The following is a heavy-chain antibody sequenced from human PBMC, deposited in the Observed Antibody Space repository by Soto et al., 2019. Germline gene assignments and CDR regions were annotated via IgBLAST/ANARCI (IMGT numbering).Heavy chain of an antibody. Sequence: EVQLLESGGGLVQPGGSLRLSCAASGFIFSSYAMSWVRQAPGKGLEWVSAISGSGGSTYYADSVKGRFTISRDNSKNTLYLQMNSLRAEDTAVYYCAKDAYDFWSGYYSRYYYYYMDVWGKGTTVTVSS. CDR2: ISGSGGST. D-gene: IGHD3-3*01. CDR3: AKDAYDFWSGYYSRYYYYYMDV. V-gene: IGHV3-23*01. CDR1: GFIFSSYA. J-gene: IGHJ6*03.